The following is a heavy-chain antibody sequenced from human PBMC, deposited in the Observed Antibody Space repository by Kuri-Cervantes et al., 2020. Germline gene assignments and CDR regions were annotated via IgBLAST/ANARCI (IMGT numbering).Heavy chain of an antibody. CDR1: GFTFSSYS. Sequence: GESLKISCAASGFTFSSYSMNWVRQAPGKGLEWVSSISSSSSYIYYADSVKGRFTISRDNAKNSLYLQMNSLRAEDTAVYYCARDASGYGENCYYYGMDVWGQGTTVTVSS. J-gene: IGHJ6*02. CDR2: ISSSSSYI. D-gene: IGHD5-12*01. CDR3: ARDASGYGENCYYYGMDV. V-gene: IGHV3-21*01.